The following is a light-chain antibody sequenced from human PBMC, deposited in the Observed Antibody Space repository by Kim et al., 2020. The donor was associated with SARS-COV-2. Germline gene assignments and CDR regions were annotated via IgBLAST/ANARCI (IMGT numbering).Light chain of an antibody. CDR2: GNT. V-gene: IGLV1-40*01. CDR3: QSYDSSLSAWV. CDR1: SSNIGAGYD. Sequence: QSVLTQPPSVSGAPGQRVTISCTGSSSNIGAGYDVHWYQQLPGTAPKLLIYGNTNRPSGVPDRFSASKSGTSASLAITGLQAEDEADYYCQSYDSSLSAWVFGGGTQLTVL. J-gene: IGLJ3*02.